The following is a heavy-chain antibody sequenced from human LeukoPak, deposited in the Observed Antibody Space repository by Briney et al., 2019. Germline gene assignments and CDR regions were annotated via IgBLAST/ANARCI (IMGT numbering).Heavy chain of an antibody. V-gene: IGHV4-39*07. Sequence: SETLSLTCTVSDGSISSSSYYWGWIRQPPGKGLQWIVSINYSGSTYYNPSLKSRVTISVDTSKNQFSLKLSSVTAADTAVYYCARVAMVLYYYYYMDVWGKGTTVTVSS. CDR3: ARVAMVLYYYYYMDV. J-gene: IGHJ6*03. CDR2: INYSGST. D-gene: IGHD5-18*01. CDR1: DGSISSSSYY.